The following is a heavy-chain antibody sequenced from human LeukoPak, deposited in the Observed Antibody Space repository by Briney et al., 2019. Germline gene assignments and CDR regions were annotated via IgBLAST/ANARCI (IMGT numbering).Heavy chain of an antibody. CDR1: GYTFTSYG. CDR2: ISAYNGNT. V-gene: IGHV1-18*01. CDR3: ARDSGYCSSTSCYALIYYYYYGMDV. Sequence: ASVKVSCKASGYTFTSYGISWVRQAPGQGLEWMGWISAYNGNTNYAQKLQGRVTMTTDTSTSTAYMELRSLRSDDTAVYYCARDSGYCSSTSCYALIYYYYYGMDVWGQGTTVTVSS. J-gene: IGHJ6*02. D-gene: IGHD2-2*03.